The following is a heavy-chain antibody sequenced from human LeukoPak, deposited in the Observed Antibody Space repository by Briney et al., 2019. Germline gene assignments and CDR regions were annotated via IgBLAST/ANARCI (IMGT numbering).Heavy chain of an antibody. V-gene: IGHV1-46*01. J-gene: IGHJ6*02. CDR3: AVDKRGYYYYGMDV. CDR1: GYTFTSYY. Sequence: GASVKVSCKASGYTFTSYYMHWVRQAPGQGLEWMGIINPSGGNTNYAQKLQGRVTMTTDTSTSTAYMELRSLRSDDTAVYYCAVDKRGYYYYGMDVWGQGTTVTVSS. CDR2: INPSGGNT.